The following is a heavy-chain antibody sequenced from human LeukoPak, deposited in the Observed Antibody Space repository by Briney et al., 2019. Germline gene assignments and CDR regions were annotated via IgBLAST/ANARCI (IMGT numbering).Heavy chain of an antibody. J-gene: IGHJ3*02. V-gene: IGHV3-73*01. D-gene: IGHD6-25*01. CDR3: TIQYRIAAGTHETFDI. CDR2: IRSKANSYAT. CDR1: GFTFSGSA. Sequence: GGSLRLSCAASGFTFSGSAMHWVRQASGKGLEWVGRIRSKANSYATAYAASVKGRFTISRDDSKNTAYLQMNSLKTEDTAVYYCTIQYRIAAGTHETFDIWGQGTMVTVSS.